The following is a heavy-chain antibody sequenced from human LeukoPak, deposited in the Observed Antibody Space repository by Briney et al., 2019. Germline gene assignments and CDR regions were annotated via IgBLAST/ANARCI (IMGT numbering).Heavy chain of an antibody. CDR1: GFAFTTYA. CDR3: ARDQGYTYGGGYYFDY. CDR2: ISYDGTIK. J-gene: IGHJ4*02. D-gene: IGHD5-18*01. V-gene: IGHV3-30*03. Sequence: GRSLRLSCAASGFAFTTYAMHWVRQAPGRGLEWVAVISYDGTIKYYADSVKGRFTISRDNSKNTLYLQMNSLRAEDTAVYYCARDQGYTYGGGYYFDYWGQGTLVTVSA.